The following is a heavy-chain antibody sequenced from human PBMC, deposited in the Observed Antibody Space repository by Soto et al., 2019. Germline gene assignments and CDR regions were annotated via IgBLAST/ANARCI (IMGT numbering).Heavy chain of an antibody. V-gene: IGHV3-30*18. Sequence: QVRLVESGGGVVQPGRSLRLSCAASGLTFRNYGFHWVRQAPGKGLEWVAVISFDGSNEYYVDSVKGRFTISRDDSKNTVYLQMNSLRPEDTALYYCAKDWQYYDRSGTSVTTVSGIDVWGQGTAVTVS. CDR3: AKDWQYYDRSGTSVTTVSGIDV. J-gene: IGHJ6*02. CDR1: GLTFRNYG. D-gene: IGHD3-22*01. CDR2: ISFDGSNE.